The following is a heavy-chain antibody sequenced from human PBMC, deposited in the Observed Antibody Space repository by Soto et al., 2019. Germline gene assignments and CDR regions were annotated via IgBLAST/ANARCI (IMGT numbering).Heavy chain of an antibody. Sequence: SETLSLTCTVSGGSVSSGSYYWSWIRQPPGKGLEWIGYIYYSGSTNYNPSLKSRVTISLDTSKNQFSLKLSSVTAADTAVYYCASSIVAAFDYWGLGTLVTVSS. D-gene: IGHD6-19*01. V-gene: IGHV4-61*01. CDR1: GGSVSSGSYY. J-gene: IGHJ4*02. CDR3: ASSIVAAFDY. CDR2: IYYSGST.